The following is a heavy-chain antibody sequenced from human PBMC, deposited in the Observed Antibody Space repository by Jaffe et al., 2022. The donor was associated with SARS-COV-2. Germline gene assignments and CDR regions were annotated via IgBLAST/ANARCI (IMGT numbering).Heavy chain of an antibody. Sequence: EVQLVESGGGLIQPGGSLRLSCAASGFSVNSNYMSWVRQAPGKGLEWVSVIYSGGTTYYADSVRGRFTISTDNSKNTLSLQMNSLRAEDTAVYYCARGLRSQTTVKNYNAFDIWGQGTMVTVSS. V-gene: IGHV3-53*01. CDR2: IYSGGTT. J-gene: IGHJ3*02. CDR1: GFSVNSNY. D-gene: IGHD4-17*01. CDR3: ARGLRSQTTVKNYNAFDI.